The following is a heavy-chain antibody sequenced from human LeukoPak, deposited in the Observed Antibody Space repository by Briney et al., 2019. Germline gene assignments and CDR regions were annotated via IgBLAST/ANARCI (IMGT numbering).Heavy chain of an antibody. CDR3: ARRRDGYGVGEYYFDY. Sequence: SETLSLTCTVSGGSISSSSYYWGWIRQPPGKGLEWIGSIYYSGSTYYNPSLKSRVTISVDTSKNQFSLKLSSVTAADTAVYYCARRRDGYGVGEYYFDYWGQGTLVTVSS. CDR1: GGSISSSSYY. D-gene: IGHD5-24*01. J-gene: IGHJ4*02. V-gene: IGHV4-39*01. CDR2: IYYSGST.